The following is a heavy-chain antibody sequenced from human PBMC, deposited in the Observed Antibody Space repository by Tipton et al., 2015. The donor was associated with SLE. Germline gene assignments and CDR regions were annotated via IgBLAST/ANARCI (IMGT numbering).Heavy chain of an antibody. V-gene: IGHV4-59*01. J-gene: IGHJ1*01. Sequence: TLSLTCTVSGDSIISSYWSWIRQPPGKGLEWIGYIYYSGTTNYNPSLKSRVTISVDTSKNQVSLKLSSVTAADTAVYYCATGYDFQTGWFQHWGQGTLVTVSS. D-gene: IGHD5-12*01. CDR3: ATGYDFQTGWFQH. CDR1: GDSIISSY. CDR2: IYYSGTT.